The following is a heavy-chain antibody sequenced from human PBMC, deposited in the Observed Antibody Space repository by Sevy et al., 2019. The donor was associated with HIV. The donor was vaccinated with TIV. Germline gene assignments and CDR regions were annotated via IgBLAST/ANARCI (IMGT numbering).Heavy chain of an antibody. D-gene: IGHD1-1*01. CDR1: GFTFKRFS. Sequence: GSPKLPRSASGFTFKRFSMHWGRQAPGQGLEGVAAIWYDGRTKQNADSVKGRFTISRDNSKNMLNLEMNSLRAEDTALYFCARDSARVIVPTAGFDSWGQGTVVTASS. CDR3: ARDSARVIVPTAGFDS. J-gene: IGHJ5*01. CDR2: IWYDGRTK. V-gene: IGHV3-33*01.